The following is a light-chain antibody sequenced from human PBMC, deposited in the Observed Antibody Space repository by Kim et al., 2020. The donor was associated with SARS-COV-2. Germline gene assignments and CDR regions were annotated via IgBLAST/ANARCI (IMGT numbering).Light chain of an antibody. V-gene: IGKV3-20*01. Sequence: SPGERAPLSCRASQSVSRSCLAWYQQKPGQAPRLLIYAASSRATGIPDRFSGTGSGTDFTLTINRLEPEDFAVYYCQQYHSSPLTFGGGTKVEIK. J-gene: IGKJ4*01. CDR1: QSVSRSC. CDR2: AAS. CDR3: QQYHSSPLT.